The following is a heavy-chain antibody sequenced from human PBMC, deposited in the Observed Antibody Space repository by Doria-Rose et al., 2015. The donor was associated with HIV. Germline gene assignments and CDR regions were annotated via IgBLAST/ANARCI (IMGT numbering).Heavy chain of an antibody. J-gene: IGHJ4*02. CDR2: IFSDVER. CDR1: GVSLSSPGMG. D-gene: IGHD6-13*01. Sequence: QVQLVQSGPVLVKPTETLTLTCTVSGVSLSSPGMGVSWIRQPPGKALEWLAHIFSDVERSYKTSLKSRLTISRGTSKSQVVLTMTDMDPVDTATYYCARIKSSRWYHKYYFDFWGQETLVIVSA. CDR3: ARIKSSRWYHKYYFDF. V-gene: IGHV2-26*01.